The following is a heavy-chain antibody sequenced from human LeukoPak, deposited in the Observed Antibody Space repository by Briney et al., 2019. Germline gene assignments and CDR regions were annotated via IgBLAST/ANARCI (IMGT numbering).Heavy chain of an antibody. J-gene: IGHJ4*02. CDR1: GGSTSSYF. D-gene: IGHD5-12*01. CDR2: TYSSGST. Sequence: SETLSLTCTVSGGSTSSYFWSWIRQPPGKGLEWIGYTYSSGSTTYSPSLNSRVTISVDTSKNQFSLKLTSVTAADTALYYCARGGWLRSPPYYFDYWGQGTLVTVSS. V-gene: IGHV4-59*01. CDR3: ARGGWLRSPPYYFDY.